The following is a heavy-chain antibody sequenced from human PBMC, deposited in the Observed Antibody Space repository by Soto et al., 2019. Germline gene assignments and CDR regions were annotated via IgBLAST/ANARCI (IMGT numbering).Heavy chain of an antibody. CDR2: IIPFHGVT. D-gene: IGHD3-10*01. J-gene: IGHJ4*02. CDR3: TRDWEITVSTWSFGGF. Sequence: QVQLVQSGAEVKKPGSSVKVSCKASGGTFSPYTINWVRQAPGQGLEWMGRIIPFHGVTNYAQKFQARVTIAADKSTSTAYMGLRGMRFEDTAMYYCTRDWEITVSTWSFGGFWGRGTLVTVSS. CDR1: GGTFSPYT. V-gene: IGHV1-69*08.